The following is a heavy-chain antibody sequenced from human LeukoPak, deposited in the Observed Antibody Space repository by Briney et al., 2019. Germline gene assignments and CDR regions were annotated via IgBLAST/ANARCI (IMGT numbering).Heavy chain of an antibody. D-gene: IGHD6-6*01. J-gene: IGHJ4*02. V-gene: IGHV5-51*01. Sequence: GESLKISCKGSGYSFTSYWIGWVRQMPGKGMEWMGIIYPGGSDTRYSPSFQGQVTISADKSISTAYLQWSSLTASDTAMYYCAKHTRYSSSSRVFEYWGQGTLVTVSS. CDR1: GYSFTSYW. CDR2: IYPGGSDT. CDR3: AKHTRYSSSSRVFEY.